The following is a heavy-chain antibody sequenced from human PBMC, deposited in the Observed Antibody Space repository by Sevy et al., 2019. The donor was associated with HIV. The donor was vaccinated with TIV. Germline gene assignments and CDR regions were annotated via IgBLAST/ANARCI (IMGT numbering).Heavy chain of an antibody. J-gene: IGHJ4*02. D-gene: IGHD3-3*01. CDR3: AKSVYEYDFWSGYYTSGAYYFDY. CDR2: ISWNSGSI. V-gene: IGHV3-9*01. CDR1: GFTFDDYA. Sequence: GGSLRLSCAASGFTFDDYAMHWVRQAPGKGLEWVSGISWNSGSIGYADSVKGRFTISRDNAKNSLYLQMNSLRAEDTALYYCAKSVYEYDFWSGYYTSGAYYFDYWGQRTLVTVSS.